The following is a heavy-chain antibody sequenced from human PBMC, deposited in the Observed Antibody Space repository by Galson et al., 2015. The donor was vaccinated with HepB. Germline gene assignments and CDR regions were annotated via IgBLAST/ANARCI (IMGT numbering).Heavy chain of an antibody. CDR1: GFTFSSCW. CDR3: ARPDGGYSYGAFDI. V-gene: IGHV3-74*01. Sequence: SLRLSCAASGFTFSSCWMHWVRQAPGKGLVWVSRINTDGSITSHADSVKGRFAISRDNAKNTLYLQMNSLRADDTAVYYCARPDGGYSYGAFDIWGQGTMVTVPS. D-gene: IGHD5-18*01. J-gene: IGHJ3*02. CDR2: INTDGSIT.